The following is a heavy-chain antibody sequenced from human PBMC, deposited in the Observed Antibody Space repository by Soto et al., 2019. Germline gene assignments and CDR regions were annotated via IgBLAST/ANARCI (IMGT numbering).Heavy chain of an antibody. CDR1: GFTFSSYA. J-gene: IGHJ4*02. V-gene: IGHV3-23*01. CDR2: ISGSDGST. CDR3: ARRSSSWYFDY. Sequence: EVQLLESGGGLVQPGGSLRLSCAASGFTFSSYAMNWVRQAPGKGLEWVSVISGSDGSTYYAASVKGRFTISRDNSRHSLNMQMNSRRAEDTAVEYCARRSSSWYFDYWGQGTLVTVSS. D-gene: IGHD6-13*01.